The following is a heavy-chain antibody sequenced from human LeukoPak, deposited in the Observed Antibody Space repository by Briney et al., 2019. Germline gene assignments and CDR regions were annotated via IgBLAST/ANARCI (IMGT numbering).Heavy chain of an antibody. J-gene: IGHJ4*02. CDR3: ASSGYCTSTSCYIDY. D-gene: IGHD2-2*02. CDR1: GFTFSSYA. Sequence: GGSLRLSCAASGFTFSSYAMHWVRQAPGKGLEWVSSISSSSSYIYYADSVKGRFTISRDNAKNSLYLQMNSLRAEDTAVYYCASSGYCTSTSCYIDYWGQGTLVTVSS. V-gene: IGHV3-21*01. CDR2: ISSSSSYI.